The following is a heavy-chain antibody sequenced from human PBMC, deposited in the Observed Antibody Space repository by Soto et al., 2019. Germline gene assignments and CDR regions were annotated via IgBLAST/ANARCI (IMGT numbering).Heavy chain of an antibody. Sequence: SETLSLTCTVSTGSISSYYWSWIRQPPGKGLEWIGYIYHSGSPNYNPSLKSRVTMSLDTSKNQFSLKLTSVTAADTAMYYCACHPVVVGTTRGGSFWILDYWGQGTLVTVSS. V-gene: IGHV4-59*08. CDR2: IYHSGSP. CDR1: TGSISSYY. J-gene: IGHJ4*02. CDR3: ACHPVVVGTTRGGSFWILDY. D-gene: IGHD2-15*01.